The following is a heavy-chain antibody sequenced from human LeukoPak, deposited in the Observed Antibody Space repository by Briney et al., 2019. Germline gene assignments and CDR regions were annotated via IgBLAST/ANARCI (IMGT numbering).Heavy chain of an antibody. CDR2: IYTSGST. CDR1: GGSISSYY. D-gene: IGHD6-19*01. CDR3: ARGHLDHSTVAGDYYYGMDV. Sequence: SETLSLTCTVAGGSISSYYWSWIRQPAGKGLEWIGRIYTSGSTNYNPSLKSRVTMSVDTSKNQFSLKLSSVAAADTAVYYCARGHLDHSTVAGDYYYGMDVWGQGTTVAVSS. J-gene: IGHJ6*02. V-gene: IGHV4-4*07.